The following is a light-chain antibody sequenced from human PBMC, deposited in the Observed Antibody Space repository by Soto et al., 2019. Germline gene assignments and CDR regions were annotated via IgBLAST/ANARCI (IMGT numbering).Light chain of an antibody. V-gene: IGKV1-39*01. CDR2: AAS. CDR3: QQCYSSPYT. J-gene: IGKJ3*01. CDR1: QSISNY. Sequence: DIQMTQSPSSLSASVGDRVTITCRASQSISNYLNWYQQKPGKAPKLLIYAASSLQSGVPSRFSGSGSGTDFTLTISSLQPEDFATCYCQQCYSSPYTFGPGTKVDIK.